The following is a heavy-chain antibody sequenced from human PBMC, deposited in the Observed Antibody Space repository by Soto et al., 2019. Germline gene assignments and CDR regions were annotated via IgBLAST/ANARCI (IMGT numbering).Heavy chain of an antibody. CDR1: GFTFSSYS. CDR2: ISSSSSYI. J-gene: IGHJ4*02. Sequence: GESLKISCAASGFTFSSYSMNWVRQAPGKGLEWVSSISSSSSYIYYADSVKGRFTISRDNAKNSLYLQMNSLRAEDTAVYYCASGRYFDWYPLYWGQGTLVTVSS. CDR3: ASGRYFDWYPLY. V-gene: IGHV3-21*01. D-gene: IGHD3-9*01.